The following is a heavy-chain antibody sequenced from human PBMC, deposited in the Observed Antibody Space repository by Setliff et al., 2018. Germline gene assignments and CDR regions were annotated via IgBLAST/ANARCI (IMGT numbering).Heavy chain of an antibody. D-gene: IGHD5-12*01. CDR3: ARWGKISGYDSSPTYYYYYGMDV. CDR1: GYSFTNYW. Sequence: GESLKISCEGSGYSFTNYWIAWVRQMPGKGLEWMGIIYPGDSDIRYSPSFQGQVTISADKSISTAYLQWSSLKASDTAMYYCARWGKISGYDSSPTYYYYYGMDVWGQGTTVTVSS. V-gene: IGHV5-51*01. J-gene: IGHJ6*02. CDR2: IYPGDSDI.